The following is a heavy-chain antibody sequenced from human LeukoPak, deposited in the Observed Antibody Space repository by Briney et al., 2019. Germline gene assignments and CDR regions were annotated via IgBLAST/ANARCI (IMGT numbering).Heavy chain of an antibody. CDR1: GFTFSSYW. Sequence: PGGSLRLSCAASGFTFSSYWTHWVRQAPGKGLVWVSRINSDGSSTSYADSVKGRFTISRDNSKNTLYLQMNSLRAEDTAVYYCAKAGDSSGYDYWGQGTLVTVSS. CDR3: AKAGDSSGYDY. D-gene: IGHD3-22*01. V-gene: IGHV3-74*01. J-gene: IGHJ4*02. CDR2: INSDGSST.